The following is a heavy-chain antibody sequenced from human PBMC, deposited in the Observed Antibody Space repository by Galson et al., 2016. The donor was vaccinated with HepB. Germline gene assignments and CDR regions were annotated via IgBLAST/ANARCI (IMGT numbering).Heavy chain of an antibody. Sequence: SLRLSCAASGFPFNNYVLGWVRQAPAKGLEWVSLISAGGVNTYSADSVKGRFTISRDNSKNTLYLQMDSLRADDTAVYYCACKYSTGWYAGALDPWGQGTLVTVSS. CDR3: ACKYSTGWYAGALDP. CDR2: ISAGGVNT. V-gene: IGHV3-23*01. CDR1: GFPFNNYV. J-gene: IGHJ5*02. D-gene: IGHD6-19*01.